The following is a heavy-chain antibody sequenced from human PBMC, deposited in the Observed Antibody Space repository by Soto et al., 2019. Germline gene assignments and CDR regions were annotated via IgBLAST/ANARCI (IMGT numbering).Heavy chain of an antibody. CDR1: GFTFSSYA. CDR2: ISGSGGST. Sequence: GGSLRLSCAASGFTFSSYAMSWVRQAPGKGLEWVSAISGSGGSTYYADSGKGRFTISRDNSKNTLYLQMNSLRAEDTAVYYCAKDLAPFHYDSSGYYYGGNDYWGQGTLVTVSS. CDR3: AKDLAPFHYDSSGYYYGGNDY. V-gene: IGHV3-23*01. J-gene: IGHJ4*02. D-gene: IGHD3-22*01.